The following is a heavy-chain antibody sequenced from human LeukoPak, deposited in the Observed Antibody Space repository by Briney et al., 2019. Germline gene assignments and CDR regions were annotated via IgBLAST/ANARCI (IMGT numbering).Heavy chain of an antibody. V-gene: IGHV4-39*07. CDR1: GGSISSSSYY. D-gene: IGHD1-7*01. J-gene: IGHJ5*02. CDR2: IYYSGST. CDR3: ARAGTTGTNWFDP. Sequence: PSETLSLTCTVSGGSISSSSYYWGWIRQPPGKGLEWIGSIYYSGSTYYNPSLKSRVTISVDTSKNQFSLKLSSVTAADTAVYYCARAGTTGTNWFDPWGQGTLVTVSS.